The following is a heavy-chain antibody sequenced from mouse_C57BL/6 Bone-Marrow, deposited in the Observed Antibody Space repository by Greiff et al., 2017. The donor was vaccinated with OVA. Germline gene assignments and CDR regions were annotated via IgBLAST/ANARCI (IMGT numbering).Heavy chain of an antibody. D-gene: IGHD3-3*01. CDR2: IWSGGST. J-gene: IGHJ4*01. V-gene: IGHV2-2*01. CDR1: GFSLTSYG. CDR3: ARKGLFNSYAMDY. Sequence: VQRVESGPGLVQPSQRLSITCTVSGFSLTSYGVHWVRQSPGKGLEWLGVIWSGGSTDYNAAFISRLSISKDNSKSQVFFKMNSLQADDTAIYYCARKGLFNSYAMDYWGQGTSVTVSS.